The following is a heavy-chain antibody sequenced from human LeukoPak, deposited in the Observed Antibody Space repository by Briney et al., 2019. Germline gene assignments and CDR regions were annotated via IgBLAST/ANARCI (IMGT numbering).Heavy chain of an antibody. CDR2: IYYSGST. Sequence: SETLSLTCTVSGGSISINSYYWAWIRQPPGKGLEWIGSIYYSGSTYYNPSLKSRVTISVETSKNQFSLKLSSVTAADTAVYYCAKGDYYNMDVWGKGTTVTVSS. CDR3: AKGDYYNMDV. J-gene: IGHJ6*03. CDR1: GGSISINSYY. V-gene: IGHV4-39*07.